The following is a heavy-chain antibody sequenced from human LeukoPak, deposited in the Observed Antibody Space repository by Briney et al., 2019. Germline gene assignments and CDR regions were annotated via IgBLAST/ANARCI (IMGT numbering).Heavy chain of an antibody. CDR2: ISAYNGNT. CDR1: GYTFTSYG. D-gene: IGHD3-3*01. J-gene: IGHJ6*03. Sequence: GASVKVSCKASGYTFTSYGISWVRQAPGQGLEWIGWISAYNGNTNYAQKLQGRVTMTTYTSTSTVYMELRSLRSDDTAVYYCARESGVASAGYYMDVWGKGTTVTVSS. V-gene: IGHV1-18*01. CDR3: ARESGVASAGYYMDV.